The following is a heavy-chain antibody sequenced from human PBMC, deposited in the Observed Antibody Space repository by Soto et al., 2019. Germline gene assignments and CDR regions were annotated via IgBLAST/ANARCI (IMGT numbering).Heavy chain of an antibody. CDR2: IYYSGST. J-gene: IGHJ4*02. CDR1: GGSISSGGYS. CDR3: ARGDGGYDSRSRFVDY. D-gene: IGHD5-12*01. Sequence: SETLSLTCAVSGGSISSGGYSWSWIRQPPGKGLEWIGSIYYSGSTYYNPSLKSRVTISVDTSKNQFSLKLSSVTAADTAVYYCARGDGGYDSRSRFVDYWGQGTLVTVSS. V-gene: IGHV4-39*01.